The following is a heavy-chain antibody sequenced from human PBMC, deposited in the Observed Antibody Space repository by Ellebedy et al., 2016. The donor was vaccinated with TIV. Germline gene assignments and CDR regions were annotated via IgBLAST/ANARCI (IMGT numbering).Heavy chain of an antibody. CDR2: INWNGTST. J-gene: IGHJ3*02. CDR1: GFIFDDYD. Sequence: GESLKISXAASGFIFDDYDMSWVRQAPGKGLEWVSGINWNGTSTGYADSVKGRFTTSRDNSTNTLSLQMDSLRPEDTAVYYCAKDPGYESADPDAFERWGQGTMVTVSS. D-gene: IGHD6-13*01. V-gene: IGHV3-20*04. CDR3: AKDPGYESADPDAFER.